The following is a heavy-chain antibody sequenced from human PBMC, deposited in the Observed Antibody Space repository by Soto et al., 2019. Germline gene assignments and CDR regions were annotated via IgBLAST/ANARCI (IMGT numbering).Heavy chain of an antibody. V-gene: IGHV1-18*01. CDR1: GYSFNIFG. Sequence: QVQLVQSGDEVKEPGASVKVSCKASGYSFNIFGISWVRQAPGQGLEWMGWISARNGNTDYAQKVQGRVTMTTDTSTSTAYMELRSLRSDDTSVYYCARAGAEVTSHFDRWGQGTLVTVSS. CDR2: ISARNGNT. D-gene: IGHD2-21*02. J-gene: IGHJ4*02. CDR3: ARAGAEVTSHFDR.